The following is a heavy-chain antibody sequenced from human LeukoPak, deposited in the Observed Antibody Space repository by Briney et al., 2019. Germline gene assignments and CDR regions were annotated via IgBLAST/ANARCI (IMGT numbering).Heavy chain of an antibody. J-gene: IGHJ4*02. CDR2: IKQDGSEK. D-gene: IGHD5-18*01. CDR3: ARDLRGYSYGCWQGSVFGY. Sequence: GGSLRLSRAASGFTFSSYWMSWVRQAPGKGLEWVANIKQDGSEKYYVDSVEGRFTISRDNAKNSLYLQMNSLRAEDTAVYYCARDLRGYSYGCWQGSVFGYWGQGTLVTVSS. CDR1: GFTFSSYW. V-gene: IGHV3-7*01.